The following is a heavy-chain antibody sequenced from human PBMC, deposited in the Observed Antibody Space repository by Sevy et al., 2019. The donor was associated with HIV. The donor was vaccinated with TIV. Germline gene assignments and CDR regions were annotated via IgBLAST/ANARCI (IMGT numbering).Heavy chain of an antibody. J-gene: IGHJ4*02. V-gene: IGHV3-23*01. CDR1: GFTFSSYA. D-gene: IGHD6-19*01. CDR2: ISGSGGST. Sequence: SLRLSCAASGFTFSSYAMSWVRQAPGKGLEWVSAISGSGGSTYYADSVKGRFTISRDNSKNTLYLQMNSLRAEDTAVYYCAKVRYSSGWYLDYWGQGTLVTVSS. CDR3: AKVRYSSGWYLDY.